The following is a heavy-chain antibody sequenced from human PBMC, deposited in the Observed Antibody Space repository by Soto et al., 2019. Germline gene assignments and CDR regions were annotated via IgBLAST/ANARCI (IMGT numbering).Heavy chain of an antibody. J-gene: IGHJ6*01. CDR2: IYYIGST. D-gene: IGHD1-1*01. CDR1: GGSIISGYYY. Sequence: PSETLSLTCTVSGGSIISGYYYWSWIRQPPWKGLEWIGYIYYIGSTYYNPSLNSRVTISVDTSKNQFSLKMSSVTAADTAVYYFDRVTVYSNQGEYYWGYSMDGW. CDR3: DRVTVYSNQGEYYWGYSMDG. V-gene: IGHV4-30-4*01.